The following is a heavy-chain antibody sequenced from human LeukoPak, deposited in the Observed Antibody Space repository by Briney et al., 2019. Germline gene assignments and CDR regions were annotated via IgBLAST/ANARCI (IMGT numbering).Heavy chain of an antibody. Sequence: GGSPRLSCAASGFSFSAYWMTWVRQAPGTWLEWVANINPAGSETYYVDPVKGRFSISRDNAKNLVYLQMNSLRAEDTAVYHCARFGYVAAVDVWGQGTPVTVSS. D-gene: IGHD2-15*01. CDR2: INPAGSET. CDR1: GFSFSAYW. V-gene: IGHV3-7*01. J-gene: IGHJ4*02. CDR3: ARFGYVAAVDV.